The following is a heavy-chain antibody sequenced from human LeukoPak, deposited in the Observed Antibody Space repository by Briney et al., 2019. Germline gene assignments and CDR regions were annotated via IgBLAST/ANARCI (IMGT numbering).Heavy chain of an antibody. J-gene: IGHJ4*02. CDR2: INHSGST. CDR3: ARGLTLLWFGERKNFDY. CDR1: GGSFSGYY. D-gene: IGHD3-10*01. V-gene: IGHV4-34*01. Sequence: SETLSLTCAVYGGSFSGYYWSWIRQPPGKGLEWIGEINHSGSTNYNPSLKSRVTISVDTSKNQFSLKLSSVTAADTAVYYCARGLTLLWFGERKNFDYWGQGTLVTVSS.